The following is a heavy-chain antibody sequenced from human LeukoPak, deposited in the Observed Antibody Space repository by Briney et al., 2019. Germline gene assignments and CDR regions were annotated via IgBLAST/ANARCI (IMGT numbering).Heavy chain of an antibody. CDR2: IWYDGSNK. D-gene: IGHD3-16*01. Sequence: PGRSLRLSCAASGFTFSSYGMHWVRQAPGKGLEWVAVIWYDGSNKYYADSVKGRFTISRDNSKNTLYLQMNSLRAEDTAVYYCARGSIRGGAFDIWGQGTMVTVSS. J-gene: IGHJ3*02. V-gene: IGHV3-33*01. CDR1: GFTFSSYG. CDR3: ARGSIRGGAFDI.